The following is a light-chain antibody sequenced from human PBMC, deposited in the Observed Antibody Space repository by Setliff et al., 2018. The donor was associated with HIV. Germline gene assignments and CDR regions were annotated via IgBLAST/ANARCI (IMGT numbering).Light chain of an antibody. CDR3: CSYVAGSHYV. CDR2: EGS. CDR1: SSDLGSYHL. V-gene: IGLV2-23*01. J-gene: IGLJ1*01. Sequence: QSALAQPASVSGSPGQSITIPCTGTSSDLGSYHLVSWYQHHPGKAPKLMIYEGSQRPSGVSTRFSGSTSGDTASLTIAGLQAEDEADYYCCSYVAGSHYVFGTGTKV.